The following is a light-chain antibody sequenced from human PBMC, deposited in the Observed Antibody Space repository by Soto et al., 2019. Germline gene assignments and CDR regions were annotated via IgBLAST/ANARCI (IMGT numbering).Light chain of an antibody. CDR1: QSISSY. V-gene: IGKV1-39*01. CDR2: AAS. CDR3: QQSYSTPQT. Sequence: DIPMTQSPSSLSASVGDRVTITCRARQSISSYLNWYQQKPGKAPKLLSYAASSLQSGGPSRFRGSGSGTDFTLTISSLQPEDFATYYCQQSYSTPQTFGQGTKVEIK. J-gene: IGKJ1*01.